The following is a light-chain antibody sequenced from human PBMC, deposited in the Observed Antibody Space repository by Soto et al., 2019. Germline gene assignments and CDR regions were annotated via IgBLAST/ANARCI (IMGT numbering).Light chain of an antibody. CDR3: CSYAGSSTFV. V-gene: IGLV2-23*03. CDR2: EGS. J-gene: IGLJ1*01. Sequence: QSVLTQPASVSGSPGQSITISCTGTSSDVGSYNLVSWYQQPPGKAPKLMIYEGSKRPSGVSNRFSGSKSGNTASLTISGLQAEDEADYYCCSYAGSSTFVFGTGTKGTVL. CDR1: SSDVGSYNL.